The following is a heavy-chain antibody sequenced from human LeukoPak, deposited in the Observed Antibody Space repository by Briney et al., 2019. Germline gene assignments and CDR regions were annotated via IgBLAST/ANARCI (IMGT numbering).Heavy chain of an antibody. CDR2: INHSGST. V-gene: IGHV4-34*01. D-gene: IGHD6-13*01. J-gene: IGHJ6*03. CDR3: ARLGYSRINYYYYMDV. CDR1: GGSFSDYY. Sequence: PSETLSLTCAVYGGSFSDYYWSWIRQPPGKGLEWIGEINHSGSTNYNPSLESRVTISVDTSKNQFSLRLSSVTAADTAVYYCARLGYSRINYYYYMDVWGKGTTVTISS.